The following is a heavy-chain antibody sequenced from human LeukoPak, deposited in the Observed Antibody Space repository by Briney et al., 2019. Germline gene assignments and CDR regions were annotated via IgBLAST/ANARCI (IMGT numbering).Heavy chain of an antibody. CDR1: GLTFSDYP. CDR3: ARLAAGTGDWFDP. V-gene: IGHV3-23*01. Sequence: GGSLRLSCAASGLTFSDYPMSWVRQAPGKGLEWVSAISGSGGSTYYADSVKGRFTISRDNSKNTLYLQMNSLRAEDTAVYYCARLAAGTGDWFDPWGQGTLVTASS. J-gene: IGHJ5*02. D-gene: IGHD6-13*01. CDR2: ISGSGGST.